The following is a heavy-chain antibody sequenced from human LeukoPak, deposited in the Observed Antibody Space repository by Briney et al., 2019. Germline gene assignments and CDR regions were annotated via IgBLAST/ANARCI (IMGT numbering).Heavy chain of an antibody. V-gene: IGHV1-46*01. D-gene: IGHD6-13*01. J-gene: IGHJ6*03. CDR2: INPSGGST. Sequence: ASVKVSCKASGYTFTSYYMHWVRQAPGQGLVWMGIINPSGGSTSYAQKFQGRVTMTRDTSTSTVYMELSSLRSEDTAVYYCARDGLGAAAGRYYYYYMDVWGKGTTVTVSS. CDR3: ARDGLGAAAGRYYYYYMDV. CDR1: GYTFTSYY.